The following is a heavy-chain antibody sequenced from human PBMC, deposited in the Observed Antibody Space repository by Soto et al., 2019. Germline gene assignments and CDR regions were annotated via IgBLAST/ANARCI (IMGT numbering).Heavy chain of an antibody. J-gene: IGHJ4*02. CDR3: ARSKYSISSFDY. CDR2: IYWDDDK. Sequence: SGPTLVNPTQTLTLTCTFSGFSLSTDDVGVGWIRQPPGKALDWLAVIYWDDDKRYSPSLKSRLTITKDTSKNQVLLTMTNMDPVDTATYFCARSKYSISSFDYWGQGTLVTVSS. V-gene: IGHV2-5*02. D-gene: IGHD6-6*01. CDR1: GFSLSTDDVG.